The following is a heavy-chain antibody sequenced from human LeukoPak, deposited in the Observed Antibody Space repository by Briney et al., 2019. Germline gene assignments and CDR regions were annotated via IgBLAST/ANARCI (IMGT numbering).Heavy chain of an antibody. V-gene: IGHV3-30*02. CDR1: GFTFSSYG. CDR3: AKGWACSGGSCGYYFDY. J-gene: IGHJ4*02. D-gene: IGHD2-15*01. Sequence: GGSLRLSCAASGFTFSSYGLHWVRQAPGKGLEWVAFIRYDGSNKYYADSVKGRFTISRDNSKNTLYLQMNSLRAEDTAVYYCAKGWACSGGSCGYYFDYWGQGTLVTVSS. CDR2: IRYDGSNK.